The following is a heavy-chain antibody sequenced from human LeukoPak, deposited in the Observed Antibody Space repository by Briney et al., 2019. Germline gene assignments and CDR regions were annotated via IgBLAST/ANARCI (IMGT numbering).Heavy chain of an antibody. CDR1: GYTFTSYG. CDR3: ARNDPRSSSWYWYYYYGMDV. Sequence: APSVKVSCKASGYTFTSYGISWVRQAPGQGLEWMGWISAYNGNTNYAQKLQGRVTMTTDTSTSTAYMELRSLRSDDTAVYYCARNDPRSSSWYWYYYYGMDVWGQGTTVTVSS. J-gene: IGHJ6*02. V-gene: IGHV1-18*01. D-gene: IGHD6-13*01. CDR2: ISAYNGNT.